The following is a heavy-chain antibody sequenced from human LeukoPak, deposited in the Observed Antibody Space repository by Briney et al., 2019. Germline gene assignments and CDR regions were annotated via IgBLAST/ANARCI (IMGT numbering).Heavy chain of an antibody. CDR2: ISYAGSNK. CDR1: GFTFSSYA. J-gene: IGHJ6*03. Sequence: PGRSLRLSCAASGFTFSSYAMHWVRQAPGKGLEWVAVISYAGSNKYYADSVKGRFTISRDNSKNTLYLQMNSLRAEDTAVYYCAKVAHSYYYGSGSYNPYYYYYYMDVWGKGTTVTVSS. CDR3: AKVAHSYYYGSGSYNPYYYYYYMDV. V-gene: IGHV3-30*04. D-gene: IGHD3-10*01.